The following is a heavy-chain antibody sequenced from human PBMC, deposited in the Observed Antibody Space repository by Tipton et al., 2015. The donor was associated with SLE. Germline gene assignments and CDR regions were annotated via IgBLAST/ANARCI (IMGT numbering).Heavy chain of an antibody. CDR2: IIPIFGTA. V-gene: IGHV1-69*01. D-gene: IGHD2-21*01. CDR3: ARDYTAGGCYSDAFDI. J-gene: IGHJ3*02. Sequence: QLVQSGAEVKKPGSSVKVSCKASGGTFSSYAISWARQAPGQGLEWMGGIIPIFGTANYAQKFQGRVTITADESTSTAYMELSSLRSEDTAVYYCARDYTAGGCYSDAFDIWGQGTMVTVSS. CDR1: GGTFSSYA.